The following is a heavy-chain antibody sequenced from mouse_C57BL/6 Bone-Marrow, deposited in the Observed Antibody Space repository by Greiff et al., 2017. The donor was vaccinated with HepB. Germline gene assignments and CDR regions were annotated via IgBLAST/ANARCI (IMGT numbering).Heavy chain of an antibody. CDR1: GFNIKDDY. J-gene: IGHJ2*01. D-gene: IGHD2-4*01. V-gene: IGHV14-4*01. Sequence: EVQRVESGAELVRPGASVKLSCTASGFNIKDDYMHWVKQRPEQGLEWIGWIDPENGDTEYASKFQGKATITADTSSNTAYLQLSSLTSEDTAVYYCTTYDYPDYWGQGTTLTVSS. CDR3: TTYDYPDY. CDR2: IDPENGDT.